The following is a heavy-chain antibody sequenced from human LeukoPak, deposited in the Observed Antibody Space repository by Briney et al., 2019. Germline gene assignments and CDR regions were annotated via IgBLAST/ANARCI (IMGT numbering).Heavy chain of an antibody. Sequence: KPSETLSLTCTVSGYSISSGYYWGWIRQPPGKGLEWIGSIYHSGSTYYNPSLKSRVTISVDTSKNQFSLKLSSVTAADTAVYYCARHRRGLGYCSSTSCQDYYYYYYYMDVWGKGTTVTVSS. CDR3: ARHRRGLGYCSSTSCQDYYYYYYYMDV. J-gene: IGHJ6*03. CDR1: GYSISSGYY. CDR2: IYHSGST. D-gene: IGHD2-2*01. V-gene: IGHV4-38-2*02.